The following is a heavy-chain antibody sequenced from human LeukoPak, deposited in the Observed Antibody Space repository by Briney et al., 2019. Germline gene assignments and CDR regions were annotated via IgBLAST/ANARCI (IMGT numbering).Heavy chain of an antibody. Sequence: GGSLRLSCAASGFTFSSYSMNWVRQAPGKGLEWVSYISSSSSTIYYADSAKGRFTISRDNAKNSMYLQMNSLRAEDTAVYYCARADATDYDFWSGYYPDAFDIWGQGTMVTVSS. CDR3: ARADATDYDFWSGYYPDAFDI. V-gene: IGHV3-48*01. CDR1: GFTFSSYS. CDR2: ISSSSSTI. D-gene: IGHD3-3*01. J-gene: IGHJ3*02.